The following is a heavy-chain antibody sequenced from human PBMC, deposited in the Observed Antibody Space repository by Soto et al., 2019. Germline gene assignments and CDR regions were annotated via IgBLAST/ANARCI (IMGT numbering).Heavy chain of an antibody. Sequence: QLHLVQSGAVVKKPGASVTVSCSASGYPVTAYYMHWVRQAPGRGLEWMGGINPATGAAKYTQTFQGRVTMTRDPSTRTVFMVLSGATSEDTAVFYCARGGGVGVAGSAAFDMWGQGTLVTVSS. CDR1: GYPVTAYY. J-gene: IGHJ3*02. CDR2: INPATGAA. CDR3: ARGGGVGVAGSAAFDM. D-gene: IGHD3-3*01. V-gene: IGHV1-2*02.